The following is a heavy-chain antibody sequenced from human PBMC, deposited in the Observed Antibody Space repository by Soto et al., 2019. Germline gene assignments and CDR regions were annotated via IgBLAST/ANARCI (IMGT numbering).Heavy chain of an antibody. CDR1: GGTFSSYA. J-gene: IGHJ5*02. D-gene: IGHD4-17*01. CDR3: ARFYGDYSNWFDP. V-gene: IGHV1-69*05. Sequence: SVKVSCKASGGTFSSYAISWVRQAPGQGSQSTRGRIDRFGAANYAQKDQGSGRITTDTSKNQFSLKLSSVTAADTAVYYCARFYGDYSNWFDPWGQGTLVTVSS. CDR2: RIDRFGAA.